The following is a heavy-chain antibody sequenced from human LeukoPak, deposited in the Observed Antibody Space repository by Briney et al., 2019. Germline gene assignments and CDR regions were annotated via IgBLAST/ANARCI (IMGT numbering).Heavy chain of an antibody. Sequence: KTSETLSLTCAVYGGSFSGYYWSWIRKPPGKGLEWIGEINHSGSTNYNPSLKSRVTISVDTSKNQFSLKLSSVTAADTAVYYCARGHYDSSGYYFYYYGMDVWGQGTTVTVSS. CDR1: GGSFSGYY. D-gene: IGHD3-22*01. CDR3: ARGHYDSSGYYFYYYGMDV. V-gene: IGHV4-34*01. J-gene: IGHJ6*02. CDR2: INHSGST.